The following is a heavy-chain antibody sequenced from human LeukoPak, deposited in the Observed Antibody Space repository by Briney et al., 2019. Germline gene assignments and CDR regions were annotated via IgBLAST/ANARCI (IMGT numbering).Heavy chain of an antibody. Sequence: GGSLRLSCSASGLTVSTYAAHWVRQAPGKGLEYVSAISSNGGSTYYADSVRGRFTISRDNSKNTLYLQMTSLRTEDTAVYYCVTLGLASPSDYWGQGTLVTVSS. V-gene: IGHV3-64D*09. CDR1: GLTVSTYA. CDR3: VTLGLASPSDY. J-gene: IGHJ4*02. D-gene: IGHD3/OR15-3a*01. CDR2: ISSNGGST.